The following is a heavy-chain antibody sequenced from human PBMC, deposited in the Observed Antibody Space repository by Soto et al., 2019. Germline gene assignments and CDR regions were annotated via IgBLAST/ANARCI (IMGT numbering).Heavy chain of an antibody. Sequence: QVPLVQSGPEVKKPGASVKVSCKTSGYTPTNYDIGWVRQAPGQGLECMGWISAYNGNTNYARKRQDRVTLTTDTSTRTAYMDLRSLPSDDTAIYYCARGLYRRGTYYAFDNWGQGTLVTVSS. J-gene: IGHJ4*02. CDR3: ARGLYRRGTYYAFDN. D-gene: IGHD3-16*01. CDR2: ISAYNGNT. CDR1: GYTPTNYD. V-gene: IGHV1-18*01.